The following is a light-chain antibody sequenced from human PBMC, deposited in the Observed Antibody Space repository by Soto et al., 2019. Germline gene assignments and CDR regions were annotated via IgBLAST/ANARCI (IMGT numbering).Light chain of an antibody. J-gene: IGKJ5*01. CDR2: LAS. CDR3: MQALQTQIT. CDR1: QSLLHSNGNNY. V-gene: IGKV2-28*01. Sequence: DIVMTQSPLSLPVTPGEPASISCRSSQSLLHSNGNNYLDWYLQKPGQSPQLLLYLASNRASGVADRLSGSGSGTDFTLKISTVEAEAVAFYSCMQALQTQITLGQRTRLEIK.